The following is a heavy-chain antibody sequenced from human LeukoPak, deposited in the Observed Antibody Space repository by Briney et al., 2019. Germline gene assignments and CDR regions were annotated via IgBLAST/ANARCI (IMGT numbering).Heavy chain of an antibody. Sequence: SVKVSCKASGGTFSSYAISWVRQAPGQGLEWMGGIIPIFGTANYAQKFQGRVTITADESTSTAYMELSSLRSEDTAVYYCASSLKYSSSWSNFDPWGQGTLVTVSS. V-gene: IGHV1-69*13. CDR2: IIPIFGTA. D-gene: IGHD6-13*01. CDR3: ASSLKYSSSWSNFDP. J-gene: IGHJ5*02. CDR1: GGTFSSYA.